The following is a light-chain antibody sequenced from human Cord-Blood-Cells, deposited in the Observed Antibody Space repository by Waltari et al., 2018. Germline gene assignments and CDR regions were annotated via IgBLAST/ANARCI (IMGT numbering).Light chain of an antibody. Sequence: QSALTQPASVSGSPGQSITISCTGTSSDVGSYNLVSWYQQHPGKAPNVLIYEVSTRPSVVFNGFSGSKSGNTASLTIAWLQAEDEAYYYCCSYAGGITLVFGGGTKLTVL. CDR1: SSDVGSYNL. J-gene: IGLJ2*01. CDR3: CSYAGGITLV. CDR2: EVS. V-gene: IGLV2-23*02.